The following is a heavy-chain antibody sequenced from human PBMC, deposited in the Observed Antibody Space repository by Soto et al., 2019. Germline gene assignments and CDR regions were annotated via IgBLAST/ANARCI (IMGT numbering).Heavy chain of an antibody. Sequence: GGSLRLACAASGFTFSDYYMSWIRQAPGKGLEWLSYSSDSGTFTRYADSVKGRFSISRDNAKNSLYLQINSLRGEDTAIYYCARSGDNYNLLDYWGQGTPVTVSS. D-gene: IGHD1-1*01. CDR2: SSDSGTFT. CDR1: GFTFSDYY. V-gene: IGHV3-11*06. J-gene: IGHJ4*02. CDR3: ARSGDNYNLLDY.